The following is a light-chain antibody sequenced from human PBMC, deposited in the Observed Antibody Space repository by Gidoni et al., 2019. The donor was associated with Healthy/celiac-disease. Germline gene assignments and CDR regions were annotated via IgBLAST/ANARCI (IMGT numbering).Light chain of an antibody. CDR2: LEGSGSY. CDR3: ETWDSNTRV. V-gene: IGLV4-60*02. J-gene: IGLJ3*02. Sequence: PVLPQSSSSSAFLGSSVKLTCPLSSGHSSYIIAWHQQQPGKAPRYLMKLEGSGSYNKGSGVPDRFSGSSSGADRYLTISNLQFEDEADYYCETWDSNTRVFGGGTKLTVL. CDR1: SGHSSYI.